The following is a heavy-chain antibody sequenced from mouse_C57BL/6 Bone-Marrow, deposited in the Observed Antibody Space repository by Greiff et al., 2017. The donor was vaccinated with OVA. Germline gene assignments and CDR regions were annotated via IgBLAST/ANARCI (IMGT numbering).Heavy chain of an antibody. V-gene: IGHV7-3*01. CDR2: IRNKANGYTT. J-gene: IGHJ4*01. Sequence: DVKLVESGGGLVQPGGSLSLSCAASGFTFTDYYMSWVRQPPGKALEWLGFIRNKANGYTTEYSASVKGRFTISRDNSQSILYLQMNALRAEDSATYYCARLSKEGMDYWGQGTSVTVSS. CDR3: ARLSKEGMDY. D-gene: IGHD2-5*01. CDR1: GFTFTDYY.